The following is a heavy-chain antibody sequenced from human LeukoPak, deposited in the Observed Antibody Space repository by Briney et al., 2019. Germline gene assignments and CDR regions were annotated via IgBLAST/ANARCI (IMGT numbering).Heavy chain of an antibody. D-gene: IGHD6-13*01. CDR1: GGSFSGYY. Sequence: SETLSLTCAVYGGSFSGYYWSWIRQPPGKGLEWIGEINHSGSTNYNPSLKSRVTIPVDTSKNQFSLKLSSVTAADTAVYYCATSGYSSSWYFGWGQGTLVTVSS. CDR2: INHSGST. V-gene: IGHV4-34*01. J-gene: IGHJ4*02. CDR3: ATSGYSSSWYFG.